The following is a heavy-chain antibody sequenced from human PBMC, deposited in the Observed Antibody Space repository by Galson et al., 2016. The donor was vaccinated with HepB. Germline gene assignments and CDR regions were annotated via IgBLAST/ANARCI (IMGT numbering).Heavy chain of an antibody. CDR3: APKSTVRGVIGAFDM. Sequence: PALVKPTQTLTLTCTFSGFSLSNSGVGVGWIRQPPGKALEWLALIYWNDDKRYRPSLRNRLSVTKDTSKNQVVLTLTNMDSGDRGTYYCAPKSTVRGVIGAFDMWGQGTMVTVAS. J-gene: IGHJ3*02. CDR1: GFSLSNSGVG. CDR2: IYWNDDK. V-gene: IGHV2-5*01. D-gene: IGHD3-10*01.